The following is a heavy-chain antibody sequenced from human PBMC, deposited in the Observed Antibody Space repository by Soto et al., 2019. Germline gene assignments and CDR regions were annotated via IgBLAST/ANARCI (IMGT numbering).Heavy chain of an antibody. V-gene: IGHV3-30-3*01. CDR1: GFTLSTYT. J-gene: IGHJ3*02. CDR2: ISYDGDNK. D-gene: IGHD3-22*01. Sequence: QVQLVASGGGVVQPGRSLRLSCAPSGFTLSTYTFHWVRQAPGKGLECVAVISYDGDNKYAVSVTGRFTLSRDISRNTLYLQMNSLRTEDTALDYWAREQPDSSGNYGGLGSRAFDIWGQGTMVTVSS. CDR3: AREQPDSSGNYGGLGSRAFDI.